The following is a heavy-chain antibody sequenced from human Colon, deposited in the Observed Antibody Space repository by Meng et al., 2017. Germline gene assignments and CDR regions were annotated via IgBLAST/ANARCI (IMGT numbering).Heavy chain of an antibody. D-gene: IGHD6-13*01. CDR2: IHYSGST. CDR1: GDSISRAAYY. Sequence: QVQLQEPGPGLGKPSQTLSHTCTVAGDSISRAAYYWTWNRQRPGTGLEYLGYIHYSGSTYNNPSLMSRSTMSVDTSKNQFSLRLSSVTAADTVLYYCARGISAAGLFDYWGQGTLVTVSS. CDR3: ARGISAAGLFDY. J-gene: IGHJ4*02. V-gene: IGHV4-31*03.